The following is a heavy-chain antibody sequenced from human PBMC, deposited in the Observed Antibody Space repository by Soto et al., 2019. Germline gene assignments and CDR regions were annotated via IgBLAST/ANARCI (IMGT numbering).Heavy chain of an antibody. Sequence: PSETLSLTCTVSGGSISSYYWSWIRQPPGKGLEWIGYIYYSGSTNYNPSLKSRVTISVDTSKNQFSLKLSFVTAADTAVYYCARVLPVGEGNYYYYGMDVWGQGTTVTVPS. CDR3: ARVLPVGEGNYYYYGMDV. J-gene: IGHJ6*02. D-gene: IGHD3-10*01. V-gene: IGHV4-59*01. CDR2: IYYSGST. CDR1: GGSISSYY.